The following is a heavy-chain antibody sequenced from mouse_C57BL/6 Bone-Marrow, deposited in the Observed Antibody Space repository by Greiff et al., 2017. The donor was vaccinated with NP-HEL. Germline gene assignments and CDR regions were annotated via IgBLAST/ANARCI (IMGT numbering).Heavy chain of an antibody. D-gene: IGHD2-4*01. CDR1: GFTFTDYY. V-gene: IGHV7-3*01. CDR2: IRNKANGYTT. CDR3: ARSIYYEYADGPFYAKDN. Sequence: DVMLVESGGGLVQPGGSLSLSCAASGFTFTDYYMSWVRQPPGKALEWLVFIRNKANGYTTEYSASVKGRFTISRDNSKSILYLQMNDLRAEDSATYYCARSIYYEYADGPFYAKDNWGQGTSVTVTS. J-gene: IGHJ4*01.